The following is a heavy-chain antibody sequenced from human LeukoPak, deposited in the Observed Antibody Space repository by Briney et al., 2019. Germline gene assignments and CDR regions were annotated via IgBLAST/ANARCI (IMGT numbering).Heavy chain of an antibody. D-gene: IGHD3-22*01. CDR3: AKYYYDSSGYYITPPARAPDY. Sequence: PGGSLRLSCAASGFTFSSYGMSWVRQAPGKGLEWVSAISGSGGSTYYADSVKGRFTISRDNSKNTLYLQMNSLTAEDTAVYYCAKYYYDSSGYYITPPARAPDYWGQGTLVTVSS. CDR1: GFTFSSYG. J-gene: IGHJ4*02. V-gene: IGHV3-23*01. CDR2: ISGSGGST.